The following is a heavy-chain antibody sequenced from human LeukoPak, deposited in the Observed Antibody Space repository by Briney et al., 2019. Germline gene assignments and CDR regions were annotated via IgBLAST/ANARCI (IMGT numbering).Heavy chain of an antibody. J-gene: IGHJ4*02. CDR1: GFTFSTYV. D-gene: IGHD2-21*01. V-gene: IGHV3-23*01. Sequence: PGGSLRLSCAASGFTFSTYVMSWVRQAPGKGLQWVSLISGSGDGAHYADSVKGRFTISRDNSKNTVYLQMTNLRAEDTAVYYCAKGYIQLWWFDYWGQGTLVTVSS. CDR2: ISGSGDGA. CDR3: AKGYIQLWWFDY.